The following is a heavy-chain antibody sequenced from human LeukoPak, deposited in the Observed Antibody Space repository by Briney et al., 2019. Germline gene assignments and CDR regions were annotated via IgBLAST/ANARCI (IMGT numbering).Heavy chain of an antibody. V-gene: IGHV4-59*01. CDR3: ARAGHYDYVWGSYRYDAFDI. CDR1: GGSISSYY. J-gene: IGHJ3*02. D-gene: IGHD3-16*02. Sequence: SETLSLTCTVSGGSISSYYWSWIRQPPGKGLEWIGYIYYSGSTNYNPSLKSRVTISVDTSKNQFSLKLSSVTAADTAVYYCARAGHYDYVWGSYRYDAFDIWGQGTMVTVSS. CDR2: IYYSGST.